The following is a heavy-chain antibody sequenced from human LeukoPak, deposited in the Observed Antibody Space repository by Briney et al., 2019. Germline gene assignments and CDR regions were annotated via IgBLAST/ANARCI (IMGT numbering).Heavy chain of an antibody. CDR2: TSGSGGST. D-gene: IGHD2-21*02. J-gene: IGHJ4*02. V-gene: IGHV3-23*01. CDR3: ATGAVCIGNCYSGQINY. CDR1: GFTFSSNV. Sequence: GGSLRLSCAASGFTFSSNVMNWVRQAPGKWLEWVSATSGSGGSTFYADSVKGRFTISRDNSKNTLYLQMNSLKTEDTAVYFCATGAVCIGNCYSGQINYWGQGTLVTVSS.